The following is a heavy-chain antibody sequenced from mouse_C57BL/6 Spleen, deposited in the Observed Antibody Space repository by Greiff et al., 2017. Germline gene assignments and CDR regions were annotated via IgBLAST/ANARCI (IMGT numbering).Heavy chain of an antibody. CDR3: AVVYDGYLDY. J-gene: IGHJ2*01. Sequence: VKLQESGAELARPGASVKMSCKASGYTFTSYTMHWVKQRPGQGLEWIGYINPSSGYTKYNQKFKDKATLTADKSSSTAYMQLSSLTSEDSAVYYCAVVYDGYLDYWGQGTTLTVSS. CDR2: INPSSGYT. CDR1: GYTFTSYT. D-gene: IGHD2-3*01. V-gene: IGHV1-4*01.